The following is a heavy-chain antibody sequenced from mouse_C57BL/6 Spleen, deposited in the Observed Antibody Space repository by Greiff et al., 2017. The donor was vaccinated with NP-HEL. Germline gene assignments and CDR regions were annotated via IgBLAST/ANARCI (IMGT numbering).Heavy chain of an antibody. V-gene: IGHV5-9*01. D-gene: IGHD2-14*01. J-gene: IGHJ2*01. CDR1: GFTFSSYT. Sequence: EVKLMESGGGLVKPGGSLKLSCAASGFTFSSYTMSWVRQTPEKRLEWVATISGGGGNTYYPDSVKGRFTISRDNAKNTLYLQMSSLRSEDTALYYCARDYRHYFDYWGQGTTLTVSS. CDR2: ISGGGGNT. CDR3: ARDYRHYFDY.